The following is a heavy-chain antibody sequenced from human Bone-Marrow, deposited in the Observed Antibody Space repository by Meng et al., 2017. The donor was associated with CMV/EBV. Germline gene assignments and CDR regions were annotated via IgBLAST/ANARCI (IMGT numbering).Heavy chain of an antibody. CDR1: GYTFTSYD. CDR2: MNPNSGNT. CDR3: ARGYCSSTSCYKNGMDV. J-gene: IGHJ6*02. V-gene: IGHV1-8*01. D-gene: IGHD2-2*02. Sequence: ASVKVSCKASGYTFTSYDINWVRQAAGQGLEWMGWMNPNSGNTGYAQKFQGRVTMTRDTSISTAYMELSSLRSEDTAVYYCARGYCSSTSCYKNGMDVWGQGTTVTVSS.